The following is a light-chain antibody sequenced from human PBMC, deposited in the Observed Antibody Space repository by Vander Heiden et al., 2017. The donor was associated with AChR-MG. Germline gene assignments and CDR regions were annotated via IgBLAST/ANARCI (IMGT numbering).Light chain of an antibody. CDR3: AAWDDSLNVVV. Sequence: QSVLTQPPSASGTPGQRVTISCSGSSSNIGRNTVNWYQQLPGTAPKLLIYSNNQRPSGVPDRFSGSKSGTSASLAISGLQSEDEADYYCAAWDDSLNVVVFGGGTKLTVI. J-gene: IGLJ2*01. CDR1: SSNIGRNT. CDR2: SNN. V-gene: IGLV1-44*01.